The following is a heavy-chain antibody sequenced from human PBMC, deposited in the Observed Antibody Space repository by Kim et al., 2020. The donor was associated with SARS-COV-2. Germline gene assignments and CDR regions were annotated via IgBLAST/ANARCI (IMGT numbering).Heavy chain of an antibody. CDR1: GGSISSSSYY. Sequence: SETLSLTCTVSGGSISSSSYYWGWIRQPPGKGLEWIGSIYYSGSTYYNPSLKSRVTISVDTSKNQFSLKLSSVTAADTAVYYCARLTPESFILGRGVGVFDYWGQGTLVTVSS. CDR3: ARLTPESFILGRGVGVFDY. CDR2: IYYSGST. J-gene: IGHJ4*02. D-gene: IGHD3-10*01. V-gene: IGHV4-39*01.